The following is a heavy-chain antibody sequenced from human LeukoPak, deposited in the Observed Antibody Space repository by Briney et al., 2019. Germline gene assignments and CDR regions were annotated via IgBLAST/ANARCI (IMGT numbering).Heavy chain of an antibody. CDR1: GFTFNSYA. V-gene: IGHV3-23*01. Sequence: GGSLRLSCAASGFTFNSYAMYWVRQAPGKGLEWVSGIFGSGGSAHYADSVKGRFAISRDNSKNRVYLQMNSLRAEDTAVYYCAKTATGYSSGHYPGWPVDYWGQGTLVTVSS. J-gene: IGHJ4*02. CDR3: AKTATGYSSGHYPGWPVDY. CDR2: IFGSGGSA. D-gene: IGHD6-19*01.